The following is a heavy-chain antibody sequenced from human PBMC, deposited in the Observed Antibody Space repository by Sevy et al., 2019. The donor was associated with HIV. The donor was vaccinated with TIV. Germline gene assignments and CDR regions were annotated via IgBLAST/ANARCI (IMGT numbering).Heavy chain of an antibody. D-gene: IGHD3-16*02. Sequence: GGSLRLSYAASGFTFNTYAMTWVRQAPGKGLEWVSEISGSGGTTYYADSVKGRFTISRDNSKNTLYLQMNSLRAEDTAVYYCAKDRESSPYFFDYWGQGTLVTVSS. J-gene: IGHJ4*02. V-gene: IGHV3-23*01. CDR1: GFTFNTYA. CDR2: ISGSGGTT. CDR3: AKDRESSPYFFDY.